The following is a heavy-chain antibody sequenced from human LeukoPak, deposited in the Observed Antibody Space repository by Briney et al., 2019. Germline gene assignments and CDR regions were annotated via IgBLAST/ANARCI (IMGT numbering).Heavy chain of an antibody. J-gene: IGHJ4*02. CDR3: ARERGYCGARTCYHFEY. CDR2: INPSGGTT. Sequence: ASVKVSCKASGYTFTSYYMHWVRQAPGQGLEWMGIINPSGGTTTYAQKFQGRVTLTSDTSMSKVYMELSSLTSEDTAVYYCARERGYCGARTCYHFEYWGQGTLVTVSS. D-gene: IGHD2-15*01. V-gene: IGHV1-46*01. CDR1: GYTFTSYY.